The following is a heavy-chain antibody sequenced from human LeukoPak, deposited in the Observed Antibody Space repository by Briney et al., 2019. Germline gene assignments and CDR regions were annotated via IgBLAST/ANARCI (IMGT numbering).Heavy chain of an antibody. D-gene: IGHD3-16*01. J-gene: IGHJ1*01. CDR2: ISTIGGIT. V-gene: IGHV3-23*01. CDR1: GLTFSSHG. CDR3: AKEDDWGRYKH. Sequence: PGGSLRLSCAASGLTFSSHGMNWVRPAPGKGLGWVSGISTIGGITYYTDSVKGRFTISRDNSKNTQSLQMNSLGAEDTAVYYCAKEDDWGRYKHWDQGTLVTVSS.